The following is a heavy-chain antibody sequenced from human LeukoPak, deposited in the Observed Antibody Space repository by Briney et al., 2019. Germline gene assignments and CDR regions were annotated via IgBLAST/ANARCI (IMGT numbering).Heavy chain of an antibody. CDR3: TREYGFMTTVFHAFDI. Sequence: SETLSLTCNVSGDSIRTTYYWGWIRQPPGKGLEWIGSIYHSGSTYYNPSLKSRVTISVDTSKNQFSLKLSSVTAADTAIYYCTREYGFMTTVFHAFDIWGQGTMVTVSS. CDR2: IYHSGST. D-gene: IGHD4-17*01. CDR1: GDSIRTTYY. V-gene: IGHV4-38-2*02. J-gene: IGHJ3*02.